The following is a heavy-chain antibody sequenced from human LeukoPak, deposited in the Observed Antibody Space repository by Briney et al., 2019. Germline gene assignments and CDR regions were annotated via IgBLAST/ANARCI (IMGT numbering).Heavy chain of an antibody. D-gene: IGHD6-13*01. CDR2: ISGSGGST. J-gene: IGHJ4*02. V-gene: IGHV3-23*01. Sequence: GGSLRLSCAASGFTFSSYAMSWVRQAPGKGLEWVSAISGSGGSTYYVASVKGRFSISRDNSKNTLYLQMNSLRAEDTAVYYCAKDRYSGIPYYFDYWGQGTLVTVSS. CDR1: GFTFSSYA. CDR3: AKDRYSGIPYYFDY.